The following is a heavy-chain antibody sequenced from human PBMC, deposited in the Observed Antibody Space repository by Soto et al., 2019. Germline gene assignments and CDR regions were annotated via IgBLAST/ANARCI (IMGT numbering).Heavy chain of an antibody. D-gene: IGHD6-6*01. CDR1: DGPLRGYS. V-gene: IGHV4-34*01. CDR3: ARVLYSSSSGSFDWLDP. Sequence: PSETLSLTCAVYDGPLRGYSWSWIRQPPGKRLEWIGEITRSGITNYNPSLKSRVTISVDTSKNQFSLKVTSVTAADTAVYYCARVLYSSSSGSFDWLDPWGQGTLVT. J-gene: IGHJ5*02. CDR2: ITRSGIT.